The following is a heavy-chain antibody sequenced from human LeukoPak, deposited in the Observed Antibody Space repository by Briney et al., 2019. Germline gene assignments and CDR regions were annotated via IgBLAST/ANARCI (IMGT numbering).Heavy chain of an antibody. J-gene: IGHJ4*02. CDR2: INPNSGGT. V-gene: IGHV1-2*02. CDR1: GYTFTGYY. Sequence: ASVKVSCKASGYTFTGYYMHWVRQAPGQGLEWMGWINPNSGGTNYAQKFQGRVTMTRDTSISTAYMELSRLRSDDTAVYYCARDPAQWEGGPYYFDYWGQGTLVTVSS. CDR3: ARDPAQWEGGPYYFDY. D-gene: IGHD1-26*01.